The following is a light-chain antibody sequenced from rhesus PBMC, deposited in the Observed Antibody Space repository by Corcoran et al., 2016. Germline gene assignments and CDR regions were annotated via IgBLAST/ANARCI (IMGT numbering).Light chain of an antibody. Sequence: DIQMTQSPSSVSASVGDRVTITCRASQGISSYLAWYQQKPGKAPTLLIYYVTTLQSGVPSRFSGSGSGTEFTLTISGLPPEDFATYYCQQYNSLPFTFGPGAKLDIK. CDR2: YVT. CDR1: QGISSY. CDR3: QQYNSLPFT. V-gene: IGKV1-25*01. J-gene: IGKJ3*01.